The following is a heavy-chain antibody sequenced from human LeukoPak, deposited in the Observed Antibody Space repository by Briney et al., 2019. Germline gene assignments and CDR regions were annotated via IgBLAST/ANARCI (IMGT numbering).Heavy chain of an antibody. CDR1: GFTFSSFS. V-gene: IGHV3-48*01. J-gene: IGHJ4*02. Sequence: GGSLRLSCAASGFTFSSFSMNWVRQAPGKGLEWVSFISSGSSSIYYADSVRGRFTISRDNAKNSLLLQMNSLRAEDTALYFCARELNYWGQGILVTVSS. CDR3: ARELNY. CDR2: ISSGSSSI.